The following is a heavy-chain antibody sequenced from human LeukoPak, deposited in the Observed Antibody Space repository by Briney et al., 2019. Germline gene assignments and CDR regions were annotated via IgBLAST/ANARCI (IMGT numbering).Heavy chain of an antibody. V-gene: IGHV1-8*03. D-gene: IGHD6-19*01. CDR1: GGTFSSYA. CDR2: MNPNSGNT. J-gene: IGHJ4*02. CDR3: AKAQTYSSGEDY. Sequence: ASVKVSCKASGGTFSSYAISWVRQAPGQGLEWMGWMNPNSGNTGYAQKFQGRVTITRNTSISTAYMELSSLRSEDTAVYYCAKAQTYSSGEDYWGQGTLVTVSS.